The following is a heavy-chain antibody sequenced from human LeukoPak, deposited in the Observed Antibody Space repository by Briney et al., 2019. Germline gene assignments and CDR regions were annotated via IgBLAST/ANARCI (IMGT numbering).Heavy chain of an antibody. CDR3: VKGGGGLATITSLQY. D-gene: IGHD5-24*01. Sequence: GGSLRLSCAASGFTFSDYYMSWVRQAPGKGLEGVSYISRSGSTIYYADSVKGRFTISRDNAKNSLYLQMNSLRREDTALYYCVKGGGGLATITSLQYWGQGTLVTVSS. V-gene: IGHV3-11*01. CDR2: ISRSGSTI. J-gene: IGHJ4*02. CDR1: GFTFSDYY.